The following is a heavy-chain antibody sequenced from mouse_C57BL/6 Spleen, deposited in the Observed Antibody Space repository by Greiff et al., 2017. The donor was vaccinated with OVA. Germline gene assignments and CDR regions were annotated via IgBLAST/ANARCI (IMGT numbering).Heavy chain of an antibody. Sequence: VQLQQSGAELVRPGTSVKVSCKASGYAFTNYLIEWVKQRPGQGLEWIGVINPGSGGTNYNEKFKGKATLTADKSSSTAYMQLSSLTSEDSAVYFCARDSNCDYWGQGTTLTVSS. CDR2: INPGSGGT. D-gene: IGHD2-5*01. J-gene: IGHJ2*01. CDR1: GYAFTNYL. V-gene: IGHV1-54*01. CDR3: ARDSNCDY.